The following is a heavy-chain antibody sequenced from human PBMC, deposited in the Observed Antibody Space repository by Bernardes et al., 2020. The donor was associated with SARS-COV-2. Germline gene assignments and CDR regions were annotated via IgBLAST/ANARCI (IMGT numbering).Heavy chain of an antibody. CDR1: GFTFRKYW. CDR3: ASYDNYYGLDV. D-gene: IGHD3-22*01. Sequence: GGSLRLSCAASGFTFRKYWMHWVRQAPGKGLVWVSRSNGDGTYTDYADYVKGRFTISRDNAKNTLYMQMNSLRAEDTAVYYCASYDNYYGLDVWGQGTTVTVSS. J-gene: IGHJ6*02. CDR2: SNGDGTYT. V-gene: IGHV3-74*01.